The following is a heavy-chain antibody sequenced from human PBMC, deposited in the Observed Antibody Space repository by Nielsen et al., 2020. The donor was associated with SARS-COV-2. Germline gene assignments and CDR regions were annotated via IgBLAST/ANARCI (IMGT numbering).Heavy chain of an antibody. Sequence: GESLKISCEASGFTFSIYSMNWVRQAPGKGLEWVSFIHSSDNYKYYADSVKGRFTISRDSAKNSLYLQMDSLRADDTAVYYCARDLIIGGTTIFYYHGMDVWGQGTTVTVSS. CDR2: IHSSDNYK. V-gene: IGHV3-21*01. CDR1: GFTFSIYS. CDR3: ARDLIIGGTTIFYYHGMDV. D-gene: IGHD1-1*01. J-gene: IGHJ6*02.